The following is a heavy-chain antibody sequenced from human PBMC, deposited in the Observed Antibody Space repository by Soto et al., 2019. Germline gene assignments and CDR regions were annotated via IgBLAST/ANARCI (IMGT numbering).Heavy chain of an antibody. CDR2: ISSRSSLI. CDR3: ARMVRYFDWLLRPYFDY. Sequence: PGGSLRLSCAASGFSFSSHSFNWVRQAPGQGLEWVAYISSRSSLILYADSVRGRFVISRDNALNTLYLQMNSPRDEDTAVYYCARMVRYFDWLLRPYFDYWGQGTLVTVSS. D-gene: IGHD3-9*01. V-gene: IGHV3-21*06. J-gene: IGHJ4*02. CDR1: GFSFSSHS.